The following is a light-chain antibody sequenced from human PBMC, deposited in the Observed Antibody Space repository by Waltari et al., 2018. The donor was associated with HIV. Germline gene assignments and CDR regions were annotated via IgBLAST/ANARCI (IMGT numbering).Light chain of an antibody. J-gene: IGLJ2*01. CDR2: EVS. CDR3: SSYSGGNNFDVV. V-gene: IGLV2-8*01. Sequence: QSALTQPPSASGSPGQSVTISCTGPRHDVGGYTYVSWYQQHPGKAPKLMIYEVSERPSGVPDRFSGSKSGNTASLTVSGLQAEDEADYYCSSYSGGNNFDVVFGGGTKLTVL. CDR1: RHDVGGYTY.